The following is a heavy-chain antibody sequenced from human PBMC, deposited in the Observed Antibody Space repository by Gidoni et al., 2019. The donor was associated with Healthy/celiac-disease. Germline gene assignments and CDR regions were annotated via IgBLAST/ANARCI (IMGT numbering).Heavy chain of an antibody. CDR2: ISGSGGST. D-gene: IGHD2-2*01. CDR1: GFTFSSYA. J-gene: IGHJ6*02. V-gene: IGHV3-23*01. CDR3: AKDGLGYCSSTSCYHYYYYYGMDV. Sequence: EVQLLESGGGLVQHGGSLRLSCAASGFTFSSYAMSWVRQAPGKGLEWVSAISGSGGSTYYADSVKGRFTISRDNSKNTRYLQMNSLRAEDTAVYYCAKDGLGYCSSTSCYHYYYYYGMDVWGQGTTVTVSS.